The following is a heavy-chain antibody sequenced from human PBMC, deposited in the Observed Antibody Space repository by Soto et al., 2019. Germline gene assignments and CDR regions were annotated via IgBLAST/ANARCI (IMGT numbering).Heavy chain of an antibody. V-gene: IGHV3-33*01. CDR1: GFTFSSYG. J-gene: IGHJ6*02. CDR3: AGPPGYGMDV. Sequence: RWSLRLSCSASGFTFSSYGMHWVRQAPGKGLEWVAVIWYDGSNKYYADSVKGRFTISRDNSKNTLYLQMNSLRAEDTAVYYCAGPPGYGMDVWGQGTTVTVSS. CDR2: IWYDGSNK.